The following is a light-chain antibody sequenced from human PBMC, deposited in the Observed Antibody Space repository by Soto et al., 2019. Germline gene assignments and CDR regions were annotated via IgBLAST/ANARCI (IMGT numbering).Light chain of an antibody. CDR2: GAS. CDR3: QQHNQWPIT. J-gene: IGKJ5*01. Sequence: RVMTQSQVSLSVSPCERVTLSLRASQSVGTNLAWYQQKPGQAPSLLIYGASTRATGIPARFSGSGSGTEFTLTINSLQSEDSAVYYCQQHNQWPITFGQGTRLEI. V-gene: IGKV3-15*01. CDR1: QSVGTN.